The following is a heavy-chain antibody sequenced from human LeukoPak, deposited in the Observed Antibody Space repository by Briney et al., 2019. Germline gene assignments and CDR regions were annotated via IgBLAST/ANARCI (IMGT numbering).Heavy chain of an antibody. CDR1: GGTFSSYV. D-gene: IGHD6-13*01. CDR2: IIPIFGTA. V-gene: IGHV1-69*06. J-gene: IGHJ4*02. CDR3: ARDLTGQSSS. Sequence: ASVKVSCKASGGTFSSYVFIWVRQPPGQGLEWMGGIIPIFGTANYAQKFQGRVTITADKSTSTAYMELSSLRSEDTAVYYCARDLTGQSSSWGQGTLVTVSS.